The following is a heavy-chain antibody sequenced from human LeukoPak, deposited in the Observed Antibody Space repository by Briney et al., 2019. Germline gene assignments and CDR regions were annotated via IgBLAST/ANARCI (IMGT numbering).Heavy chain of an antibody. J-gene: IGHJ4*02. CDR2: IYYSGST. CDR3: AKSGGYGLIDY. V-gene: IGHV4-59*04. CDR1: GFTFSAND. D-gene: IGHD1-26*01. Sequence: GSLRLSCAASGFTFSANDMTWVRQPPRKGLEWIGNIYYSGSTYYNASLQSRVTISIDTSKNQFSLRLSSVTAADTAMYFCAKSGGYGLIDYWGQGTLVTISS.